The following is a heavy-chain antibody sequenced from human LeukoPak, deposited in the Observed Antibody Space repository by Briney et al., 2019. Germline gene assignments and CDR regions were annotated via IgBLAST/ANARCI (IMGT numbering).Heavy chain of an antibody. D-gene: IGHD1-26*01. Sequence: GGSLRLSCAASGFIVSSNYMSWVRQAPGKGLEWVGRIKSKTDGGTTDYAAPVKGRFTISRDDSKNTLYLQMNSLKTEDTAVYYCTTADVGATSPLYGYWGQGTLVTVSS. CDR2: IKSKTDGGTT. J-gene: IGHJ4*02. CDR1: GFIVSSNY. V-gene: IGHV3-15*01. CDR3: TTADVGATSPLYGY.